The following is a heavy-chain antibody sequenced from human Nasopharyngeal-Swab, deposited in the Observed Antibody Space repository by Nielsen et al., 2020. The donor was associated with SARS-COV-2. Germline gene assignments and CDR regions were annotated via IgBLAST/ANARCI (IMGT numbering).Heavy chain of an antibody. J-gene: IGHJ5*02. CDR3: ARGTYYYDSPVLINWFDP. V-gene: IGHV3-33*01. CDR2: IWYDGSNK. D-gene: IGHD3-22*01. Sequence: GGSLRLSCAASGFTFSSYGMHWVRQAPGKGLEWVAVIWYDGSNKYYADSVKGRFTIPRDNSKNTLYLQMNSLRAEDTAVYYCARGTYYYDSPVLINWFDPWGQGTLVTVSS. CDR1: GFTFSSYG.